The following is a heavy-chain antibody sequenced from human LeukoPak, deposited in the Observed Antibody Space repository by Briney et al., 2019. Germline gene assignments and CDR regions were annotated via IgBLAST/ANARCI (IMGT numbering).Heavy chain of an antibody. Sequence: PGGSLRLSCAASGFTISNAWMSWVRQAPGKGLEWVGRIKSKTDGGTTDYAAPVKGRFTISRDDSKNTLYLQMNSLKIEDTAVYYCTTDLLRYNYGDDYYKGMDVWGQGTTVTVSS. J-gene: IGHJ6*02. CDR3: TTDLLRYNYGDDYYKGMDV. CDR2: IKSKTDGGTT. D-gene: IGHD5-18*01. CDR1: GFTISNAW. V-gene: IGHV3-15*01.